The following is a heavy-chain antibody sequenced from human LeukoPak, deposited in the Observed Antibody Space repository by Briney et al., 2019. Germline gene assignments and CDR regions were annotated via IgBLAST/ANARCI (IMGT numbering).Heavy chain of an antibody. J-gene: IGHJ5*02. CDR3: AKPLMRDRWFGES. CDR2: IRFDGNDK. CDR1: GFTFSSYA. V-gene: IGHV3-30*02. D-gene: IGHD3-10*01. Sequence: HPGGSLRLSCAASGFTFSSYAMHWVRQAPGKGLEWVAFIRFDGNDKYYAESVKGRFTISRDTSRSTLYLQMNSLRLEDTAIYYCAKPLMRDRWFGESWGQGTLVTVSS.